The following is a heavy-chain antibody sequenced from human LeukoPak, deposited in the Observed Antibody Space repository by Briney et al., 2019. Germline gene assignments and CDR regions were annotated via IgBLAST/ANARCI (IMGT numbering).Heavy chain of an antibody. CDR1: GYSFTSYW. J-gene: IGHJ4*02. CDR3: ARRPGVGGGWNFDY. CDR2: IDPDDSDT. V-gene: IGHV5-51*01. Sequence: GESLKISCKSSGYSFTSYWIGWVRQMPGKGLEWMGIIDPDDSDTRYSPSFQGQVIISADKSIRTAYLQWSSLKASDTAVYYCARRPGVGGGWNFDYWGQGTLVTVSS. D-gene: IGHD6-19*01.